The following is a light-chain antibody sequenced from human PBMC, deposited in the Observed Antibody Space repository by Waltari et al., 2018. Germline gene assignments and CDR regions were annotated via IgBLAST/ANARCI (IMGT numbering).Light chain of an antibody. J-gene: IGLJ3*02. CDR2: GSS. Sequence: QSVLTQPPSVSGAPGQRVTIYCTGSGSNIGAAYAVPWYQQLPRAAPKLLMYGSSTRPLGVPDRFFGSTSGTSASLAITGLQAEDEADYYCQSYDTSLSVVFGGGTKLTVL. V-gene: IGLV1-40*01. CDR1: GSNIGAAYA. CDR3: QSYDTSLSVV.